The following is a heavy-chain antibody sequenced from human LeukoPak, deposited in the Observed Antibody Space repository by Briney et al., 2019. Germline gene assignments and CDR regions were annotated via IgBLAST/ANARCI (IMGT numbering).Heavy chain of an antibody. CDR3: ARGRAWELPVGYYFDY. CDR2: IYTSGST. V-gene: IGHV4-4*07. CDR1: GGSISSYY. Sequence: SETLSLTCTVSGGSISSYYWSWIRQPAGKGLEWIGRIYTSGSTNYNPSLKSRVTMSVDTSKNQFSLKLSSVTAADTAVYYCARGRAWELPVGYYFDYWGQGTLATVSS. J-gene: IGHJ4*02. D-gene: IGHD1-26*01.